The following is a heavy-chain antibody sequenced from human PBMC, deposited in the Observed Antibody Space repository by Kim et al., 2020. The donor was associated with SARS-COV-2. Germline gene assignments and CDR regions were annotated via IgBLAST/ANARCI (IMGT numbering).Heavy chain of an antibody. J-gene: IGHJ5*02. V-gene: IGHV3-11*06. D-gene: IGHD6-19*01. Sequence: ADSVKGRFTISRDNAKNSLYLQMNSLRAEDTAVYYCARVGGSGWDNWFDPWGQGTLVTVSS. CDR3: ARVGGSGWDNWFDP.